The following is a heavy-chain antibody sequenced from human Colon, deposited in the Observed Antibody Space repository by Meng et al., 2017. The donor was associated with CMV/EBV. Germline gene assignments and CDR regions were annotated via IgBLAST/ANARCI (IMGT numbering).Heavy chain of an antibody. Sequence: GESLKISCAASGFTLSKYGMHWVRQAPGKGLEWVAFIQNDGTIKYYVDSVEGRFTISRDNSKNMLYLQLNSLRDVDTAVYYCAKDAAVAVPYYFDYWGQGSQVTVSS. J-gene: IGHJ4*02. CDR3: AKDAAVAVPYYFDY. CDR2: IQNDGTIK. D-gene: IGHD2-15*01. CDR1: GFTLSKYG. V-gene: IGHV3-30*02.